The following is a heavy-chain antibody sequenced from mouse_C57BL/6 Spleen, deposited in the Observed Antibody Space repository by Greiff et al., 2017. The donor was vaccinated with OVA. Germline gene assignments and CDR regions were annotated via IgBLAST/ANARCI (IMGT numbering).Heavy chain of an antibody. D-gene: IGHD1-1*01. Sequence: QVQLKQPGAELVMPGASVKLSCKASGYTFTSYWMHWVKQRPGQGLEWIGEIDPSDSYTNYNQKFKGKSTLTVDKSSSTAYMQLSSLTSEDSAVYYCARWDLLLPPWYFDVWGTGTTVTVSS. CDR1: GYTFTSYW. CDR2: IDPSDSYT. V-gene: IGHV1-69*01. CDR3: ARWDLLLPPWYFDV. J-gene: IGHJ1*03.